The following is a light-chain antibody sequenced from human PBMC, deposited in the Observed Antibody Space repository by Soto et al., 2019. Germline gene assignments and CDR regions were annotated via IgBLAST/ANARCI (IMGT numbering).Light chain of an antibody. CDR2: DVS. J-gene: IGKJ1*01. CDR3: QQRSNCAPTWT. CDR1: QNVGSY. Sequence: EIVLTQSPATLSLSPGERATLSCRTSQNVGSYLAWYQQMPGQAPRLLIYDVSTRATGIPARFRGSGSGTDYTLSIRSLDLEDFALYYCQQRSNCAPTWTFGQGLKVEIK. V-gene: IGKV3-11*01.